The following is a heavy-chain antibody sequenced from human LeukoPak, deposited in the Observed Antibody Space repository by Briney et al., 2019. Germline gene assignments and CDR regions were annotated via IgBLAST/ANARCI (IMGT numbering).Heavy chain of an antibody. CDR3: AKAGYSSSMAYYYYYMDV. CDR1: GFTFSSYA. D-gene: IGHD6-13*01. J-gene: IGHJ6*03. CDR2: ISGSGGST. V-gene: IGHV3-23*01. Sequence: GGSLRLSCAASGFTFSSYAMSWVRQAPGKGLEWVSAISGSGGSTYYADSVKGRFTISRDNSKNTLYLQMNSLRAEDTAVYYCAKAGYSSSMAYYYYYMDVWGKGTTVTVSS.